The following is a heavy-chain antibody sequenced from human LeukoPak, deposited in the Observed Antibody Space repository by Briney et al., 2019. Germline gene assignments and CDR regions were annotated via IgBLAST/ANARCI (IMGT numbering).Heavy chain of an antibody. CDR2: IYYSGST. CDR3: ATIERLDVSTPLN. V-gene: IGHV4-39*07. CDR1: GGSIITNIYY. J-gene: IGHJ1*01. Sequence: SETLSLTCTVSGGSIITNIYYWAWIRQPPGKGLEWIGSIYYSGSTYYNASLKSRITISVDTSKNQFSLRLNSVTAADTAVYYCATIERLDVSTPLNWGQGTLVTVSS. D-gene: IGHD3-16*01.